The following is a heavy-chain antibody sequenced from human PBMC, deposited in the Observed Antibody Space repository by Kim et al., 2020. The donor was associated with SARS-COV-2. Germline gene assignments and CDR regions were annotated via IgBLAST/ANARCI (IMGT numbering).Heavy chain of an antibody. V-gene: IGHV1-2*02. Sequence: ASVKVSCKASGYTFTGYYMHWVRQAPGQGLEWMGWINPNSGGTNYAQKFQGRVTMTRDTSISTAYMELSRLRSDDTAVYYCARGTGYYDSSGYPFYWYFDLWGRGTLVTVSS. CDR3: ARGTGYYDSSGYPFYWYFDL. D-gene: IGHD3-22*01. J-gene: IGHJ2*01. CDR1: GYTFTGYY. CDR2: INPNSGGT.